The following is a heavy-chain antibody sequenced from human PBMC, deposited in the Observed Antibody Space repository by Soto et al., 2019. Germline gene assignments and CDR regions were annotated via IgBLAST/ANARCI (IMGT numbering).Heavy chain of an antibody. Sequence: QVQLVESGGGVVQPGRSLRLSCAASGFTFSSFGMHWVRQAPGKGLEWVAVISYDGNNKYYADSVKGRFTISRDNSKNTLCLHMNSLGAEDTAVYYCAKALGYCSGGSCYPPGYYYGMDVWGQGTTVTVSS. D-gene: IGHD2-15*01. CDR1: GFTFSSFG. CDR3: AKALGYCSGGSCYPPGYYYGMDV. J-gene: IGHJ6*02. V-gene: IGHV3-30*18. CDR2: ISYDGNNK.